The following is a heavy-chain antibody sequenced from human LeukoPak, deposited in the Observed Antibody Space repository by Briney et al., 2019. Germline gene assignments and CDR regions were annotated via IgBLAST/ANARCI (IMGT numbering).Heavy chain of an antibody. CDR3: ASGRATVVVAATPFFQH. Sequence: GESLKISCKGSGYSFTTYWIGWVRQMPGKGLAWMGIIYPGDSDTRYSPSFQGQVTISADKSISTAYLQWSSLKASDTAMYYCASGRATVVVAATPFFQHWGQGTLVTVSS. D-gene: IGHD2-15*01. CDR1: GYSFTTYW. V-gene: IGHV5-51*01. CDR2: IYPGDSDT. J-gene: IGHJ1*01.